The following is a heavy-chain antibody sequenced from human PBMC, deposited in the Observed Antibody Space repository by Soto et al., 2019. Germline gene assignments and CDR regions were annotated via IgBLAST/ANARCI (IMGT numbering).Heavy chain of an antibody. J-gene: IGHJ6*02. V-gene: IGHV4-31*03. CDR2: IYYSGST. D-gene: IGHD1-7*01. CDR1: GGSISSGVFS. CDR3: ARDRPISGTTVYYGMDV. Sequence: SETLSLTCTVSGGSISSGVFSWTWIRQHPGKGLEWIGYIYYSGSTYYNPSLRSRVSISVDTSRNQFSLKLSSVTAADTAVYYCARDRPISGTTVYYGMDVWGQGTTVTVSS.